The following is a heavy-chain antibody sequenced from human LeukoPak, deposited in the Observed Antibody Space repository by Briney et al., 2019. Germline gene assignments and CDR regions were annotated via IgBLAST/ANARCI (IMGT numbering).Heavy chain of an antibody. Sequence: GGSLRLSCAASGFTFSDYSMIWVRQAPGQGLECLSYISGSSRTTYHADSVKGRFTISRDNSKNTLYLQMNSLRAEDTAVYYCAREVRGVAFGVVKRYYYYYMDAWGKGTTVTVSS. CDR1: GFTFSDYS. CDR2: ISGSSRTT. V-gene: IGHV3-48*01. J-gene: IGHJ6*03. D-gene: IGHD3-3*01. CDR3: AREVRGVAFGVVKRYYYYYMDA.